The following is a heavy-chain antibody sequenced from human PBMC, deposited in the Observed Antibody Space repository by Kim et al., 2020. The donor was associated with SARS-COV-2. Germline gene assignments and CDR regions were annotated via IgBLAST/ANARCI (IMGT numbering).Heavy chain of an antibody. D-gene: IGHD5-12*01. CDR2: ISYDGSNK. V-gene: IGHV3-30*04. CDR1: GFTFSSYA. CDR3: ARDRRDGYIFQFDY. Sequence: GXSLRLSCAASGFTFSSYAMHWVRQAPGKGXEWVAVISYDGSNKYYADSVKGRFTISRDNSKNTLYLQMNSLRAEDTAVYYCARDRRDGYIFQFDYWGQGTLVTVSS. J-gene: IGHJ4*02.